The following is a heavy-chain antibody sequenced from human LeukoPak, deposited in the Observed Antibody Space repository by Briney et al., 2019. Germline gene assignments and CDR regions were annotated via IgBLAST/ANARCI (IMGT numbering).Heavy chain of an antibody. J-gene: IGHJ4*02. CDR2: INHNGNT. V-gene: IGHV4-34*01. CDR3: ASHSYYYDSSGYYTFDY. Sequence: PSETLSLTRAVSGGSISSGGYSWSWIRQPPGKGLEWIGEINHNGNTNYNPSLKSRVAISVDTSENQFSLKLSSVTAADTTVYYCASHSYYYDSSGYYTFDYWGQGTLVTVSS. D-gene: IGHD3-22*01. CDR1: GGSISSGGYS.